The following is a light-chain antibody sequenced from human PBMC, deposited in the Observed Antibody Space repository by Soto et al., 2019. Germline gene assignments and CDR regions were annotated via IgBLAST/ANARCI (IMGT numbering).Light chain of an antibody. V-gene: IGKV1-39*01. CDR2: AAS. J-gene: IGKJ2*01. CDR3: QQSYSTPHP. CDR1: QTISNY. Sequence: DIQMTQSPSSLSASAGDRVTVTCRASQTISNYLNWYQQKPGKAPKLLIYAASSVQSGVPPRFSGSGYGTDFTLTISSLQPEDFQTYYCQQSYSTPHPFGQGTKLEIE.